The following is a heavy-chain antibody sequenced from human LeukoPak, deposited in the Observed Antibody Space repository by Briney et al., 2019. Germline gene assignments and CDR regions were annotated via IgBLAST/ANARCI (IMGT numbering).Heavy chain of an antibody. V-gene: IGHV7-4-1*02. CDR1: GYTFDSYG. J-gene: IGHJ4*02. CDR2: INTNTGNP. D-gene: IGHD5-12*01. CDR3: ARVRPGGYDPTVCDY. Sequence: GASVKVSCEASGYTFDSYGISWVRQAPGQGLEWMGWINTNTGNPTYAQGFTGRFVFSLDTSVSTAYLQISSLKAEDTAVYYCARVRPGGYDPTVCDYWGQGTLVTVSS.